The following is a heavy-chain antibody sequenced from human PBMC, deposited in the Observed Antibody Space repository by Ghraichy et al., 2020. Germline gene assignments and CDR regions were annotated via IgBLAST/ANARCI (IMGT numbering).Heavy chain of an antibody. CDR2: IYYSGST. CDR3: ARLRCSSTSCLIKTRYYHCVMDV. D-gene: IGHD2-2*01. J-gene: IGHJ6*02. CDR1: GGSISSSSYY. Sequence: SETLSLTCTVSGGSISSSSYYWGWIRQPPGKGLEWIGSIYYSGSTYYNPSLKSRVTISVDTSKSHFSLKLSSVTAADTAVYYCARLRCSSTSCLIKTRYYHCVMDVWGQGTTITVSS. V-gene: IGHV4-39*02.